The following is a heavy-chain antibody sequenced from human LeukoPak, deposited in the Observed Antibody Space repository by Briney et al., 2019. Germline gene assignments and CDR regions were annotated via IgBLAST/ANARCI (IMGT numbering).Heavy chain of an antibody. CDR1: GGSFSGYY. Sequence: SETLSLTCAVYGGSFSGYYWSWIRQPPGKGLEWIGEINHSGSTNYNPSLKSRVAISVDTSKNQFSLKLSSVTAADTAVYYCARDTRVTTFDYWGQGTLVTVSS. D-gene: IGHD1-1*01. J-gene: IGHJ4*02. V-gene: IGHV4-34*01. CDR2: INHSGST. CDR3: ARDTRVTTFDY.